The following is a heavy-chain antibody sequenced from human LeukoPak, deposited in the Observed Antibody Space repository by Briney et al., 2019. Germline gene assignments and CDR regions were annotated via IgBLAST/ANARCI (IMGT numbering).Heavy chain of an antibody. CDR2: IYYSGST. V-gene: IGHV4-59*01. Sequence: SETLSLTRTVSGGSISSYYWSWIRQPPGKGLEWIGYIYYSGSTNYNPSLKSRVTISVDTSKNQFSLKLSSVTAADTAVYYCARIRIEWELPGDYYYGMDVRGQGTTVTVSS. D-gene: IGHD1-26*01. J-gene: IGHJ6*02. CDR1: GGSISSYY. CDR3: ARIRIEWELPGDYYYGMDV.